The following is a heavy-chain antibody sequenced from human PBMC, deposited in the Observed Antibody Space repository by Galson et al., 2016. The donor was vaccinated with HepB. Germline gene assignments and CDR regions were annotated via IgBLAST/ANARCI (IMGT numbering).Heavy chain of an antibody. D-gene: IGHD3-9*01. V-gene: IGHV3-23*01. J-gene: IGHJ4*02. CDR1: GFTFSDSA. CDR2: ISGSGGST. Sequence: SLRLSCAASGFTFSDSAMSWVRQAPGKGLEWVSGISGSGGSTYYADSVKGRFTISRDNSKNTLYLQMNSLRAEDTAVYYCAKDPRYYDILTRDFDFWGQGTLVTVSS. CDR3: AKDPRYYDILTRDFDF.